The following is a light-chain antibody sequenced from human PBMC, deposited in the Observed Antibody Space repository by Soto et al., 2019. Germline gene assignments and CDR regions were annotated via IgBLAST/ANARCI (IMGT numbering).Light chain of an antibody. CDR3: SSYAGTYSYV. J-gene: IGLJ1*01. V-gene: IGLV2-11*01. CDR1: SSDVGGYNY. Sequence: SALPQARSVSGSPGQSVTISCTGTSSDVGGYNYVSWYQQHPGTAPKLIIFGVSKRPSGVPDRFSGSKSGNTASLSISGLQAEDEADYYCSSYAGTYSYVLGTGTKVTVL. CDR2: GVS.